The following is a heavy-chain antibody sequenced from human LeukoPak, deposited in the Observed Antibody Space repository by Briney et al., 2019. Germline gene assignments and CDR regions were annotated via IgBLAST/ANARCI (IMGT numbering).Heavy chain of an antibody. D-gene: IGHD3-10*01. J-gene: IGHJ3*02. CDR2: IRNKGDGGTT. Sequence: GGSLRLSCAASGLTFSNAWLDWVRQAPGKGLEWVGRIRNKGDGGTTDYAAPVKGRFTISRDDSKNTMYLQMNSLRAEDTAVYYCAQGVRGVIGLGAFDIWGQGTMVTVSS. V-gene: IGHV3-15*01. CDR1: GLTFSNAW. CDR3: AQGVRGVIGLGAFDI.